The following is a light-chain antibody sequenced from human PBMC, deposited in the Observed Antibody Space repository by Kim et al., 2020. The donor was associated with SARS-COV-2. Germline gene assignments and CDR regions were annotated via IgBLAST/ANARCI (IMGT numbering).Light chain of an antibody. CDR1: QSVGSN. CDR2: GAS. Sequence: EIVMTQSPATLSVSPGERGTLSCRASQSVGSNLAWYQQKPGQAPRLLIYGASTRATGIPARFSGSGSGTEFTLTIGSRQSEDFAVYYCQQYHNWPRTFGQGTKVDIK. J-gene: IGKJ1*01. CDR3: QQYHNWPRT. V-gene: IGKV3-15*01.